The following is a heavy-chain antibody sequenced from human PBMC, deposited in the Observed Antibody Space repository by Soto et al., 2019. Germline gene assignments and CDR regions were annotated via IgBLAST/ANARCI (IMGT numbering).Heavy chain of an antibody. Sequence: QVQLVESGGGVVQPGRSLRLSCAASGFTFSSYGMHWVRQAPGKGLEWVAVIWYDGSNTYYADSVKGRFTISRDNSKNTLYLQMNSLRADDTAVYYCAREGGIAAADLDYWGRGTLVTVSS. CDR2: IWYDGSNT. CDR1: GFTFSSYG. V-gene: IGHV3-33*01. D-gene: IGHD6-13*01. J-gene: IGHJ4*02. CDR3: AREGGIAAADLDY.